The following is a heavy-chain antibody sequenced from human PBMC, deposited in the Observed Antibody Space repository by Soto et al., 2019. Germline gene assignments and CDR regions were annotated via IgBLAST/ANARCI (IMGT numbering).Heavy chain of an antibody. CDR1: GYTFTSYG. J-gene: IGHJ6*03. CDR3: ARGAWEQWPAYYNYYMDV. Sequence: QVQLVQSGAEVKKPGASVKVSCKASGYTFTSYGISWVRQAPGQGLEWMGWISAYNGNTNYVQNLQGRVTMTTDTYTSTAYKELKSLRSDNTTVYYCARGAWEQWPAYYNYYMDVWGKGTTVTVYS. CDR2: ISAYNGNT. D-gene: IGHD6-19*01. V-gene: IGHV1-18*01.